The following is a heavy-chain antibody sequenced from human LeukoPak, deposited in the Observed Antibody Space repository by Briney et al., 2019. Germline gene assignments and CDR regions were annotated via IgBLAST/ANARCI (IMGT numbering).Heavy chain of an antibody. CDR3: AKELPGRWFDP. V-gene: IGHV3-9*01. Sequence: GRSLRLSCAASGFTLDDYAMHWVRQAPGKGQEWVSGISWNSGSIGYADPVKGRFTISRDNAKNSLYLQMNSLRAEDTALYYCAKELPGRWFDPWGQGTLVTVSS. D-gene: IGHD2-15*01. J-gene: IGHJ5*02. CDR2: ISWNSGSI. CDR1: GFTLDDYA.